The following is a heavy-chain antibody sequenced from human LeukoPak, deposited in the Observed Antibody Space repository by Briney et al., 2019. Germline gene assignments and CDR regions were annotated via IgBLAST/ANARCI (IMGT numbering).Heavy chain of an antibody. CDR3: ARDASPITMHRGSRFDP. J-gene: IGHJ5*02. CDR2: IYHSGST. V-gene: IGHV4-59*12. Sequence: SETLSLTCTVSGGSISSYYWSWIRQPPGKGLEWIGYIYHSGSTYYNPSLKSRVTIPVDRSKNQFSLKLSSVTAADTAVYYCARDASPITMHRGSRFDPWGQGTLVTVSS. CDR1: GGSISSYY. D-gene: IGHD3-10*01.